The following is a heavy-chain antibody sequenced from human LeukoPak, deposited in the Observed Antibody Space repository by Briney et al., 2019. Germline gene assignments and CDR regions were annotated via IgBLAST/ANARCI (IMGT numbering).Heavy chain of an antibody. D-gene: IGHD2-2*01. CDR3: AVDQLGAVLYFDY. CDR1: GFTFSTYG. CDR2: ITGSGGSP. V-gene: IGHV3-23*01. J-gene: IGHJ4*02. Sequence: PGGTLRPSCVAPGFTFSTYGMSWVRQAPGKGLEWVSAITGSGGSPYYADSVKGRFTISRDNSKNTLDLQINRLRVEDTAVYYCAVDQLGAVLYFDYWGQGALVTVPS.